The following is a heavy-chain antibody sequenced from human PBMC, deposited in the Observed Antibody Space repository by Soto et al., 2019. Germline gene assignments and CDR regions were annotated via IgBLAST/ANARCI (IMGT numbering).Heavy chain of an antibody. Sequence: GGSPRLSCAASGFTFDDYAMHWVRQAPGKGLEWVSGISWNSGSIGYADSVKGRFTISRDNAKNSLYLQMNSLRAEDTALYYCAKASDVLRYFDWSWYYFDYWGQGTLVTVSS. V-gene: IGHV3-9*01. CDR1: GFTFDDYA. CDR2: ISWNSGSI. D-gene: IGHD3-9*01. CDR3: AKASDVLRYFDWSWYYFDY. J-gene: IGHJ4*02.